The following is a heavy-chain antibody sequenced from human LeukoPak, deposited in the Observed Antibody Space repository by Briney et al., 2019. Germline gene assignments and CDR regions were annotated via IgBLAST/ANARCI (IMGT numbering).Heavy chain of an antibody. J-gene: IGHJ4*02. Sequence: SETLSLTCTVSGGSISSYFWSWIRQPPGKVLEWIGYIYYSGNTNYNPSLKSRVTISVDTSKNQFSLKLASVTAADTAVYYCARDPGPYYYDSSGYSSFHYFNSWGQGTLVTVSS. CDR2: IYYSGNT. CDR3: ARDPGPYYYDSSGYSSFHYFNS. D-gene: IGHD3-22*01. CDR1: GGSISSYF. V-gene: IGHV4-59*01.